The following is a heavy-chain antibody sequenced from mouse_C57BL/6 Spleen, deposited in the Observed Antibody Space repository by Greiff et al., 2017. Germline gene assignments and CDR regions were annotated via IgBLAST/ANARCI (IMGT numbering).Heavy chain of an antibody. CDR3: ARDTGYDYDGPGFAY. D-gene: IGHD2-4*01. J-gene: IGHJ3*01. V-gene: IGHV5-16*01. CDR1: GFTFSDYY. CDR2: INYDGSST. Sequence: EVKVVESEGGLVQPGRSMKLSCTASGFTFSDYYMAWVRQVPEKGLEWVANINYDGSSTYYLDSLKSRFIISRDNAKNILYLQMSSLKSEDTATYDCARDTGYDYDGPGFAYWGQGTLVTVSA.